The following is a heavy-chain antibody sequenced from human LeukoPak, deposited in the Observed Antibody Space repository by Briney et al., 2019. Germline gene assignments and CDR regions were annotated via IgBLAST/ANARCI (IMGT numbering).Heavy chain of an antibody. D-gene: IGHD2-8*01. Sequence: SETLSLTCTVSGGSISSSSYYWGWIRQPPGKGLEWIGYIYYSGSTNYNPSLKSRVTISVDTSKNQFSLKLSSVTAADTAVYYCARSSRGTRGFDDAFDIWGQGTMVTVSS. J-gene: IGHJ3*02. CDR1: GGSISSSSYY. CDR2: IYYSGST. CDR3: ARSSRGTRGFDDAFDI. V-gene: IGHV4-61*05.